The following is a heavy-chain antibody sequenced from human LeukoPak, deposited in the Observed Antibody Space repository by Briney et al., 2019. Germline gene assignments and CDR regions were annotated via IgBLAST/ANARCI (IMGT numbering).Heavy chain of an antibody. CDR2: MNHSCST. J-gene: IGHJ5*02. D-gene: IGHD3-22*01. CDR3: ASPRFYYYDSSGYSANWFDP. CDR1: GGSFSGYY. Sequence: SETLSLTCAVYGGSFSGYYWSWIRQPPGKGLGWVGEMNHSCSTNYNPSLNSRVTISVDTSKNQFSLKLSSVTAADTAVYYCASPRFYYYDSSGYSANWFDPWGQGTLVTVSS. V-gene: IGHV4-34*01.